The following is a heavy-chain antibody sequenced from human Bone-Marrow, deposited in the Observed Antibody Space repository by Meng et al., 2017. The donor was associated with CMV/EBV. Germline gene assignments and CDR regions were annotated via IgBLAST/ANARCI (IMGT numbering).Heavy chain of an antibody. CDR1: GGSFSGYY. V-gene: IGHV4-34*01. J-gene: IGHJ3*02. Sequence: SETLSLTCAVYGGSFSGYYWSWIRQPPGKGLEWIGEINHSGSTNYNPSLKSRVTISVDTSKNQFSLKLSSVTAADTAVFYCARASLRYYYDSSDYYRHDAFDIWGQGTLVTVSS. D-gene: IGHD3-22*01. CDR3: ARASLRYYYDSSDYYRHDAFDI. CDR2: INHSGST.